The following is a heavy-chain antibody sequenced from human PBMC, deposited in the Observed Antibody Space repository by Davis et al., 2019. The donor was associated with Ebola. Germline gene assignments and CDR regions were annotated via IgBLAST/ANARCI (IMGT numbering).Heavy chain of an antibody. CDR3: AKDNLVYEAGIAVLGASPGY. D-gene: IGHD2-8*01. CDR1: GGTFSSYT. CDR2: IIPILGIA. J-gene: IGHJ4*02. V-gene: IGHV1-69*04. Sequence: SVKVSCKASGGTFSSYTISWVRQAPGQGLEWMGRIIPILGIANYAQKFQGRVTITADESTSPAYMELNSLRAEDTAVYYCAKDNLVYEAGIAVLGASPGYWGQGTLVTVSS.